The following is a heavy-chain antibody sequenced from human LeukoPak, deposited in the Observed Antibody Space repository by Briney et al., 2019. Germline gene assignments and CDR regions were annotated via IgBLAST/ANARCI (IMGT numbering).Heavy chain of an antibody. CDR1: GGAITSSSYN. V-gene: IGHV4-39*01. D-gene: IGHD6-25*01. CDR3: ATWGDISAT. J-gene: IGHJ4*02. Sequence: PSETLSLTCNVSGGAITSSSYNRDWIRQPPGKGLEWIGNIHNSGRTSYNPTLKSRVHISIDTSKKQFSLKLSSVTAADTAVYYCATWGDISATWGQGTLVTVSS. CDR2: IHNSGRT.